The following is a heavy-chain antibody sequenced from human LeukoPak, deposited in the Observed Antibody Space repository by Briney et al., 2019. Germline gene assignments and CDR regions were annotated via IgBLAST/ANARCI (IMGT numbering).Heavy chain of an antibody. J-gene: IGHJ4*02. Sequence: SETLSLTCLVSGGSISGYYWSWIRQPPGRRLEWIGYIYYTGNTTYNPSLKSRVTISIDRSKNLFSLKLTSTTVADTAVYFCARHPGASFDSWGQGNLVTVSS. V-gene: IGHV4-59*08. CDR2: IYYTGNT. D-gene: IGHD7-27*01. CDR3: ARHPGASFDS. CDR1: GGSISGYY.